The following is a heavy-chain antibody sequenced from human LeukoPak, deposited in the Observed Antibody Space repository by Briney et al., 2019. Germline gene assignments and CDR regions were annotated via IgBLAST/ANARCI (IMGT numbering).Heavy chain of an antibody. J-gene: IGHJ4*02. D-gene: IGHD6-13*01. Sequence: GESLKISCAASGFTFSTSTMNWVRQAPGKGLEWVSSISSSSSDIYYADSVRGRFTISRDNAKNSLYLQMNSLRAEDTAVYYCARGIAAAEVYWGQGTLVTVSS. CDR2: ISSSSSDI. CDR3: ARGIAAAEVY. V-gene: IGHV3-21*01. CDR1: GFTFSTST.